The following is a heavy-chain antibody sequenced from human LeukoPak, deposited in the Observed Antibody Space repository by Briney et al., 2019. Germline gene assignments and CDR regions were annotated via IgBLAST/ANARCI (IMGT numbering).Heavy chain of an antibody. V-gene: IGHV1-8*03. D-gene: IGHD3-3*01. Sequence: ASVKVSCKASGYTFTSYDINWVRQATGQGLEWMGWMNTNSGNTGYAHKFQDRVTITSNTSISKPYVELSSLRSEEHAAYSCARGPNPITLFGVVYRYNWFDPWGQGTLVTVSS. CDR2: MNTNSGNT. CDR1: GYTFTSYD. J-gene: IGHJ5*02. CDR3: ARGPNPITLFGVVYRYNWFDP.